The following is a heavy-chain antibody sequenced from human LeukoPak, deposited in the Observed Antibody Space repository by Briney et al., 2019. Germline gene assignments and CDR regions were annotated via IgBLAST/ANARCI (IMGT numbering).Heavy chain of an antibody. CDR1: GGSISSYY. Sequence: SETLSLTCTVSGGSISSYYWSWIRQPPGKGLEWIGYIYYSGSTNYNPSLKSRVTISVDTSKNQFSLKLSSVTAADTAVYYCARSPNWDPDYWGQGTLVTVSS. D-gene: IGHD7-27*01. CDR3: ARSPNWDPDY. J-gene: IGHJ4*02. CDR2: IYYSGST. V-gene: IGHV4-59*01.